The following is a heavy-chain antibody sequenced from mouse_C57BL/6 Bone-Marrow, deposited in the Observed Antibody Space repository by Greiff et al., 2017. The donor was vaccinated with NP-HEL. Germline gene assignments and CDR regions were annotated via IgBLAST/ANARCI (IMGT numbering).Heavy chain of an antibody. CDR2: IYPSDSET. D-gene: IGHD2-1*01. J-gene: IGHJ2*01. Sequence: QVQLQQPGAELVRPGSSVKLSCKASGYTFTSYWMDWVKQRPGQGLEWIGNIYPSDSETHYNQKFKDKATLTVDKSSSTAYMQLSSLTSEDSAVYYCAVIYYGNYLDYWGQGTTLTVSS. V-gene: IGHV1-61*01. CDR1: GYTFTSYW. CDR3: AVIYYGNYLDY.